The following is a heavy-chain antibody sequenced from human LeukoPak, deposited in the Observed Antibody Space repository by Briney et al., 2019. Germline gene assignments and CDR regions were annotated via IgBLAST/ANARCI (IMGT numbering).Heavy chain of an antibody. V-gene: IGHV4-34*01. J-gene: IGHJ4*02. CDR1: GGSFSGYH. CDR2: INDRGHT. CDR3: ARDPTTVVTTPYYFDF. Sequence: SETLSLTCAVHGGSFSGYHWNWIRQFPGKGLEWIGEINDRGHTNYNPSLESRVTISVDTSKKQFSLKLSSVAAADTAVYYCARDPTTVVTTPYYFDFWGQGTLVTVYS. D-gene: IGHD4-23*01.